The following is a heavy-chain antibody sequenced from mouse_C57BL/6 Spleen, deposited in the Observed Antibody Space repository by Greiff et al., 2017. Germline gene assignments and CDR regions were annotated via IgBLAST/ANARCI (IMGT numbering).Heavy chain of an antibody. J-gene: IGHJ2*01. CDR3: ARNGIYYGNHFDY. V-gene: IGHV1-52*01. D-gene: IGHD2-1*01. Sequence: QVQLQQPGAELVRPGSSVKLSCKASGYTFTSYWMHWVKQRPIQGLEWIGNIDPSDSETHYNQKFKDKATLTVDKSSSTAYMQLSSLTSEDSAVYYCARNGIYYGNHFDYWGQGTTLTVSS. CDR2: IDPSDSET. CDR1: GYTFTSYW.